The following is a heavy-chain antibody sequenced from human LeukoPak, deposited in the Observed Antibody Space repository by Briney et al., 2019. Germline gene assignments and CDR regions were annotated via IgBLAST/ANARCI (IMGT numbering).Heavy chain of an antibody. D-gene: IGHD3-3*01. V-gene: IGHV5-51*01. CDR2: IYPGDSDT. CDR1: GYSFTSYW. J-gene: IGHJ6*03. CDR3: ARGYYDFWSGDSAYYYYMDV. Sequence: GESLKISCKGSGYSFTSYWIGWVRQMPGKDLEWMGIIYPGDSDTRYSPSFQGQVTISADKSISTAYLQWSSLKASDTAMYYCARGYYDFWSGDSAYYYYMDVWGKGTTVTVSS.